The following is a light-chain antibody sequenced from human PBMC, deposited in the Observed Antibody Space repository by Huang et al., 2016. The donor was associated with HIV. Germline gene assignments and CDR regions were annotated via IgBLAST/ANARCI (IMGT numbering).Light chain of an antibody. J-gene: IGKJ2*01. Sequence: DVQMTQSPSSLSASVGDTVNITCRTSQSIGSHLNWYQHRPGRAPKLLIYVSSTLQNGVPTRFSGSGSGTDFTLTITRLQPEDFATYYCQHSYTTLGYTFGQGTKLEIK. CDR3: QHSYTTLGYT. CDR1: QSIGSH. V-gene: IGKV1-39*01. CDR2: VSS.